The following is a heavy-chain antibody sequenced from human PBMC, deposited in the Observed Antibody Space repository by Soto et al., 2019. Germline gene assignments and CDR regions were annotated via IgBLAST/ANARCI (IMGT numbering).Heavy chain of an antibody. V-gene: IGHV4-39*01. CDR1: GGSISSSSFH. J-gene: IGHJ5*02. Sequence: SETLSLTCTVSGGSISSSSFHWGWIRQPPGKGLEWIGNIYYSGITYYNPSLKSRVALSVDTSKNQFSLKLSSVSAADTAIYYCARSNTGYYKWFDPWGQGTLVTVSS. CDR3: ARSNTGYYKWFDP. CDR2: IYYSGIT. D-gene: IGHD3-9*01.